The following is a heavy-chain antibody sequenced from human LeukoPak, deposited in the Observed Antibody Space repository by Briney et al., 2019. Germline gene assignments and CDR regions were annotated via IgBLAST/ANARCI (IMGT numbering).Heavy chain of an antibody. CDR1: GFTFSSYG. Sequence: GGSLRLSCAASGFTFSSYGMHWVRQAPGKGLEWVAVIWYDGSNKYYADSVKGRFTISRDNSKNTLYLQMNSLRAEDTAVYYCARHKLLENYFDYWGQGTLVTVSS. D-gene: IGHD3-10*01. CDR2: IWYDGSNK. V-gene: IGHV3-33*01. J-gene: IGHJ4*02. CDR3: ARHKLLENYFDY.